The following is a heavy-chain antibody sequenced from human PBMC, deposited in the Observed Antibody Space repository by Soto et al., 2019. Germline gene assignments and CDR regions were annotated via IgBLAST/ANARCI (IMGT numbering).Heavy chain of an antibody. V-gene: IGHV4-39*01. D-gene: IGHD6-13*01. CDR3: ARHLGKDSSSWYLTFGNYYMDV. CDR1: GGSISSSSYY. CDR2: IYYSGST. J-gene: IGHJ6*03. Sequence: PSETLSLTCTVSGGSISSSSYYWGWIRQPPGKGLEWIGSIYYSGSTYYNPSLKSRVTIPVDTSKNQFSLKLSSVTAADTAVYYCARHLGKDSSSWYLTFGNYYMDVWGKGTTVTVSS.